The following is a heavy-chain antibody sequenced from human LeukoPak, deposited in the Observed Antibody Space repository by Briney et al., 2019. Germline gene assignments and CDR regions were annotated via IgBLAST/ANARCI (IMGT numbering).Heavy chain of an antibody. CDR1: GYSFTSYW. Sequence: GESLKISCKGSGYSFTSYWIGWVRQMPGKGLEWMGIIYPGDSNTRYSPSFQGQVTISADKSINTAYLQWSGLKASDTAIYFCARRLSTFYYDNRGYYYGPFDYWGQGTLVTVSS. J-gene: IGHJ4*02. CDR2: IYPGDSNT. V-gene: IGHV5-51*01. D-gene: IGHD3-22*01. CDR3: ARRLSTFYYDNRGYYYGPFDY.